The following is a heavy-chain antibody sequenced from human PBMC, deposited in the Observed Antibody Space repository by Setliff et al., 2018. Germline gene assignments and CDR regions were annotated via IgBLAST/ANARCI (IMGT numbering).Heavy chain of an antibody. Sequence: SETLSLTCSVSGGSLTNYYWTWIRQPPGKGLEWIGYIAYSGTTNYNPSLNSRVIISLDTSRRQLSLNLSSVTAADTAVYYCAREGYGDRYPIGYYFDYWGQGTLVTVSS. J-gene: IGHJ4*02. CDR2: IAYSGTT. V-gene: IGHV4-59*01. CDR1: GGSLTNYY. D-gene: IGHD4-17*01. CDR3: AREGYGDRYPIGYYFDY.